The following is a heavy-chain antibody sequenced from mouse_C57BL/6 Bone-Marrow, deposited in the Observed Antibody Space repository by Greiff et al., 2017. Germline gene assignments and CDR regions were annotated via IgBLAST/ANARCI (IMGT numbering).Heavy chain of an antibody. Sequence: EVHLVESGGDLVKPGGSLKLSCAASGFTFSSYGMSWVRQTPDKRLGWVATISSGGSYTYYPDSVKGRFTISRDNAKNTLYLQMSSLKSEDTARYYCARQIYYDYDDWFAYWGQGTLVTVSA. J-gene: IGHJ3*01. CDR3: ARQIYYDYDDWFAY. D-gene: IGHD2-4*01. V-gene: IGHV5-6*01. CDR2: ISSGGSYT. CDR1: GFTFSSYG.